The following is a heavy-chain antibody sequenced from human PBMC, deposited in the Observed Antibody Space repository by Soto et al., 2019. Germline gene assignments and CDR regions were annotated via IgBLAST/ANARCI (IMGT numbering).Heavy chain of an antibody. D-gene: IGHD1-26*01. V-gene: IGHV3-74*01. Sequence: EVQLVESGGGLVQKGGSLRLSCADSGFTFNNFWMHWVRQVTGKGLVWISRINNDGSSRSYADSVKCRFTISRDNAKNTLYLQMCSLNVEDAAENYCARGVADNTGFWLWGKGILVTVSS. CDR2: INNDGSSR. CDR3: ARGVADNTGFWL. J-gene: IGHJ4*02. CDR1: GFTFNNFW.